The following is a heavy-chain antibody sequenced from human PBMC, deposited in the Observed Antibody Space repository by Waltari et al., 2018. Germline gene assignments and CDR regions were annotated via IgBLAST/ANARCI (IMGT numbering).Heavy chain of an antibody. CDR3: ARKAVVVEMEYYFDY. J-gene: IGHJ4*02. Sequence: QVQLQESGPGLVKPSQTLSLTCTVSGGSISSGDYYWSWIRQPPGKGLEWIGYIYYSGSTYYNPSLKSRVTISVDTSKNQFSLKLSSVTAADTAVYYCARKAVVVEMEYYFDYWGQGTPVTVSS. V-gene: IGHV4-30-4*08. D-gene: IGHD2-15*01. CDR2: IYYSGST. CDR1: GGSISSGDYY.